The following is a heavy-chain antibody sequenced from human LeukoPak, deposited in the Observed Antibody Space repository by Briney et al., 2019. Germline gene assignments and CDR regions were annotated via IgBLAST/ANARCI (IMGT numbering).Heavy chain of an antibody. Sequence: PGGSLRLSCAASGFTFSSYSINWVRQAPGKGLEWVSSISSSSSYIYYADSVKGRFTISRDNAKNSLYLQMNSLRAEDTAVYYCARGRYGDYYFDYWGQGTLVTVSS. J-gene: IGHJ4*02. CDR2: ISSSSSYI. V-gene: IGHV3-21*01. CDR1: GFTFSSYS. D-gene: IGHD4-17*01. CDR3: ARGRYGDYYFDY.